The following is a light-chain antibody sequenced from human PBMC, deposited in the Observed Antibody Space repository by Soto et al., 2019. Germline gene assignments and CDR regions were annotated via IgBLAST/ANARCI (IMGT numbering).Light chain of an antibody. J-gene: IGKJ3*01. Sequence: AIQMTQSPSSLSASVGDRVTITCRASQDIRNDLGWYQQRPGKAPKVLIYAASSLQSGVPSRFSGSGSGTDFTLTISSLQPEDFATYDCLQDYDFPFTFGPGTKVEIK. CDR1: QDIRND. CDR3: LQDYDFPFT. V-gene: IGKV1-6*01. CDR2: AAS.